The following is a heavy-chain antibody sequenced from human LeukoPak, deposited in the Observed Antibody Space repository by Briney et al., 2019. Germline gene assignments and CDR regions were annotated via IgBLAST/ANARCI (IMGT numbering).Heavy chain of an antibody. V-gene: IGHV1-46*01. Sequence: ASVKVSCKASGYTFTSYYMHWVRQAPGQGLEWMGIINPSGGSTSYAQKFQGRITMTRDMSTSTVYMELSSLRSEDTAVYYCACGGWNDSSGMDVWGKGTTVTVSS. CDR3: ACGGWNDSSGMDV. J-gene: IGHJ6*03. D-gene: IGHD3-22*01. CDR2: INPSGGST. CDR1: GYTFTSYY.